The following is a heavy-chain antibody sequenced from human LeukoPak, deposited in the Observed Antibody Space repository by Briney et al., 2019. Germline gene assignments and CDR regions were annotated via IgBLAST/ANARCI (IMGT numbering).Heavy chain of an antibody. Sequence: ASVKVSCKASGGTFSSYTISWVRQAPGQRLEWMGRIIPILGIANYAQKFQGRVTITADKSTSTAYMELSSLRSEDTAVYYCARDRSSFSFDCWGQGTLVTVSS. CDR2: IIPILGIA. J-gene: IGHJ4*02. V-gene: IGHV1-69*04. CDR1: GGTFSSYT. D-gene: IGHD6-6*01. CDR3: ARDRSSFSFDC.